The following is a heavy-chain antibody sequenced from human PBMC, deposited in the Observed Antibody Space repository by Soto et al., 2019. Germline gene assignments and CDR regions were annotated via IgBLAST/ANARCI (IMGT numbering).Heavy chain of an antibody. V-gene: IGHV4-30-2*01. Sequence: QLQLQESGSGLVKPSQTLSLTCAVSGDSISSGGYSWNWIRQPPGKGLEWIGYIYHSGGTDYNPSLKSRVTITVDSANNQFSLKLSSVTAADTAVYYCARDSRSGYYLDYWGQGTRVTVSS. D-gene: IGHD3-22*01. CDR1: GDSISSGGYS. J-gene: IGHJ4*02. CDR3: ARDSRSGYYLDY. CDR2: IYHSGGT.